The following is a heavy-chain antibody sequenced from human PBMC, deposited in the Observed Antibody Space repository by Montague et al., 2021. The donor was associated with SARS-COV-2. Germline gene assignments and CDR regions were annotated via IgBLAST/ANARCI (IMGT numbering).Heavy chain of an antibody. CDR3: VRGAEEAHFAMDV. J-gene: IGHJ6*02. Sequence: SETLSLTCIVSGGFISNSYYWAWIRQAPGKGLEWLESLYRSGSVYSNPSLKSRVSISVDKSKNHFSLRLTSATAAETAVYYCVRGAEEAHFAMDVWGQGTTVTVSS. D-gene: IGHD3-10*01. V-gene: IGHV4-39*02. CDR2: LYRSGSV. CDR1: GGFISNSYY.